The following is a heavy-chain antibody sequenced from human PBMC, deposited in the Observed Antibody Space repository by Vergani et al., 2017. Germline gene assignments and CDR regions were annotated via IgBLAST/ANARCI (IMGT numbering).Heavy chain of an antibody. J-gene: IGHJ6*02. V-gene: IGHV1-24*01. Sequence: QVQLVQSGAEVKKPGASVKVSCKVSGYTLTELSMHWVRQAPGKGLEWMGGFDPEDGETIYAQKFQGRVTMTEDTSTDPAYMELSSLRSADTAVYYCATDVLTQCSGWPQPKYYSYYGMDVWGQGATVIVSS. D-gene: IGHD6-19*01. CDR2: FDPEDGET. CDR1: GYTLTELS. CDR3: ATDVLTQCSGWPQPKYYSYYGMDV.